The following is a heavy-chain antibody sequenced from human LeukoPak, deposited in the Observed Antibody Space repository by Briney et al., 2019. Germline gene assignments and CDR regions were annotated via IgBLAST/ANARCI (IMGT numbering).Heavy chain of an antibody. J-gene: IGHJ4*02. D-gene: IGHD6-13*01. Sequence: PAGGSLRLSCAVSGFSVSGYWMTWVRQAPGKGLERVANIKQDGSEKNYVDSVKGRFTISRDNAENSLFLQMNSLRVEDTAVYYCAREWQGGIAAAGTRIEGDYWGQGTLVAVSS. CDR3: AREWQGGIAAAGTRIEGDY. V-gene: IGHV3-7*01. CDR1: GFSVSGYW. CDR2: IKQDGSEK.